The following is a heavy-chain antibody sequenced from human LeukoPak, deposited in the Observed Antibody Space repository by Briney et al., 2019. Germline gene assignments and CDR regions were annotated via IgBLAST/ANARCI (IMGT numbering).Heavy chain of an antibody. CDR2: INHSGST. CDR1: GGSISSSSYY. V-gene: IGHV4-39*07. CDR3: ASWSSSWYRNWFDP. D-gene: IGHD6-13*01. J-gene: IGHJ5*02. Sequence: SETLSLTCTVSGGSISSSSYYWGWIRQPPGKGLEWIGEINHSGSTNYNPSLKSRVTISVDTSKNQFSLKLSSVTAADTAVYYCASWSSSWYRNWFDPWGQGTLVTVSS.